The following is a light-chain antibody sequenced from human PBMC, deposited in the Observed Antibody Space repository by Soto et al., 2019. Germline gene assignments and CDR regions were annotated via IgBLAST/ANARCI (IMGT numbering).Light chain of an antibody. CDR3: HQANCFPYA. Sequence: DIQMTQSPSSVSASVGDRVTITCRSSQDTRSWLAWYQQKRGNAPKRLVYATSSLRSGVRSRLGGSGSATDMSLTFSSLEPKDFAAYDCHQANCFPYAFGQGTKLEIK. J-gene: IGKJ2*01. CDR2: ATS. V-gene: IGKV1-12*01. CDR1: QDTRSW.